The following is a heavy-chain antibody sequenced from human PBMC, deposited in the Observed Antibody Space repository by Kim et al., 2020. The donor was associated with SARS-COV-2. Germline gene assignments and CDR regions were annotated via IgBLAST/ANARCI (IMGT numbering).Heavy chain of an antibody. D-gene: IGHD3-22*01. J-gene: IGHJ4*02. V-gene: IGHV1-69*01. CDR3: ARVFPDSSGSDY. Sequence: NYAQRFQGRVTITADESTSTAYMELSSLRSEDTAVYYCARVFPDSSGSDYWGQGTLVTVSS.